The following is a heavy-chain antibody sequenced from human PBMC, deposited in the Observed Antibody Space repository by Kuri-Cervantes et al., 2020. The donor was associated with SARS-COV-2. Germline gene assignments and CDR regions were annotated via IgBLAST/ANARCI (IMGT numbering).Heavy chain of an antibody. Sequence: GESLKISCAASGFTFSSYWMSWVRQAPGKGLEWVSSISSSSSYIYYADSVKGRFTISRDNAKNSLYLQMNSLRAEDTAVYYCARDGRSGTVTGVDWFDPWGQGTLVTVSS. D-gene: IGHD1-14*01. CDR2: ISSSSSYI. V-gene: IGHV3-21*01. CDR1: GFTFSSYW. CDR3: ARDGRSGTVTGVDWFDP. J-gene: IGHJ5*02.